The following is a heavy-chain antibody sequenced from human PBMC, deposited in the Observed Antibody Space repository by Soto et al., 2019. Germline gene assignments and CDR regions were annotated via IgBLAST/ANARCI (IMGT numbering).Heavy chain of an antibody. Sequence: SETLSLTCAVSGGSINSRYWWSWVRQSPGKGLEWIGEIYHSGSTNYNPSLKSRVTISVDKSKNQFSLNLSSVTAADTAVYYCARDQNGSGNYYTRYFDYWGQGTLVPVSS. CDR2: IYHSGST. D-gene: IGHD3-10*01. CDR1: GGSINSRYW. V-gene: IGHV4-4*02. J-gene: IGHJ4*02. CDR3: ARDQNGSGNYYTRYFDY.